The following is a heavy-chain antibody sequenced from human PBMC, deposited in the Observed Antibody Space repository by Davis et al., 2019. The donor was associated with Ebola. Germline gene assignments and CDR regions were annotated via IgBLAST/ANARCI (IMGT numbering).Heavy chain of an antibody. CDR3: ARVGSLLTAFDS. J-gene: IGHJ4*02. V-gene: IGHV4-4*07. CDR1: GGSISNYY. CDR2: IYASGNT. Sequence: SETLSLTCTVSGGSISNYYWSWIRQPAGKGLEWIGRIYASGNTKYNPSLKSRVTMSVDTSKNQFSLKLSSVTAADTALYYCARVGSLLTAFDSWGQGTLVTVSS. D-gene: IGHD3-10*01.